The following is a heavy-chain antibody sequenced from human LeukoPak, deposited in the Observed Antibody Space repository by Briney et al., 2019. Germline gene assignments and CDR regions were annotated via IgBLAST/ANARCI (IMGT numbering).Heavy chain of an antibody. J-gene: IGHJ4*02. V-gene: IGHV3-30*02. CDR1: GFTFSSYG. CDR2: VRYDGTNK. Sequence: GGSLRLSCAASGFTFSSYGMHWVRQAPGRGLEWVAYVRYDGTNKQYAVSVKGRFTISRDNSKSTLYLLMSSLRAEDTAVYYCAKDRHQLGRGYFDYWGQGTLVTVSS. CDR3: AKDRHQLGRGYFDY. D-gene: IGHD6-6*01.